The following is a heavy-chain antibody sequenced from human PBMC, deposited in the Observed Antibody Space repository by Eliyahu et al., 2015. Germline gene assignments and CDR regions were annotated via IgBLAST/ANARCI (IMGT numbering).Heavy chain of an antibody. V-gene: IGHV4-31*03. D-gene: IGHD3-22*01. CDR1: GGSISSGXXY. Sequence: QVQLQESGPGLVKPSQTLSLTCTFSGGSISSGXXYWSWXRQXPGKGLEWIGYIYYSGSTYYNPSLKSRVTISVDTSKNQFSLKLSSVTAADTAVYYCARDTTYYYDSSGYYYLTESQHAFDIWGQGTMVTVSS. J-gene: IGHJ3*02. CDR2: IYYSGST. CDR3: ARDTTYYYDSSGYYYLTESQHAFDI.